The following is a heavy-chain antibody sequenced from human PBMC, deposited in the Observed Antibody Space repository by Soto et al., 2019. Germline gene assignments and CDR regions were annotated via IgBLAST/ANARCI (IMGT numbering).Heavy chain of an antibody. V-gene: IGHV3-23*01. CDR2: ITISGGST. D-gene: IGHD5-12*01. CDR3: AKFGSGYGYYFYY. Sequence: GGSLRLSCAASGFTFSSYAMSWVRQAPGKGLEWVSAITISGGSTYYADSVKGRFTISRDNSKNTLYLQVNSLRAEDTAVYYCAKFGSGYGYYFYYWGQGTLVPVSS. J-gene: IGHJ4*02. CDR1: GFTFSSYA.